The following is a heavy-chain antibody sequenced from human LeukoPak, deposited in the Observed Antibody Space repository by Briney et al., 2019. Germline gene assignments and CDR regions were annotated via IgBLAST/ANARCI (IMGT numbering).Heavy chain of an antibody. Sequence: ASVKVSCKASGYTFTSYAINWVRQAPGQGLEWMGWINTNTGNPTYAQGFTGRFVFSLDTSVSTAYLQISSLKAEDTAVYYCARSHSDWYVNTAGHWAQGTLVTVSS. CDR1: GYTFTSYA. CDR3: ARSHSDWYVNTAGH. V-gene: IGHV7-4-1*02. D-gene: IGHD6-19*01. J-gene: IGHJ4*02. CDR2: INTNTGNP.